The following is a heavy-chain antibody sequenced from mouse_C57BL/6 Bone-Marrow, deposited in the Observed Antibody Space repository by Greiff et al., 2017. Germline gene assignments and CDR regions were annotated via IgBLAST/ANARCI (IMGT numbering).Heavy chain of an antibody. Sequence: EVKLMESGGGLVQPGGSLSLSCAASGFTFTDYYMSWVRQPPGKALEWLGFIRNKANGYTTEYSASVKGRFTISRDNSQSILYLQMNALRAEDSATYYCARYGWSRYAMDYWGQGTSVTVSS. J-gene: IGHJ4*01. V-gene: IGHV7-3*01. CDR3: ARYGWSRYAMDY. CDR1: GFTFTDYY. D-gene: IGHD1-1*02. CDR2: IRNKANGYTT.